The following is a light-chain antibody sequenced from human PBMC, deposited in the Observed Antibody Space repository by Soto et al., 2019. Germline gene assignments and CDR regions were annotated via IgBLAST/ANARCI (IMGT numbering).Light chain of an antibody. Sequence: EIVLTQSPATLALSPWERATLACRASQSVSSYLAWYQQKPGQAPRLLIYDASNRATGIPARFSGSGSGTDFTLTITSLQPEDFATYYCQQFNSYPLTFGQGARLEIK. CDR3: QQFNSYPLT. CDR2: DAS. CDR1: QSVSSY. V-gene: IGKV3-11*01. J-gene: IGKJ5*01.